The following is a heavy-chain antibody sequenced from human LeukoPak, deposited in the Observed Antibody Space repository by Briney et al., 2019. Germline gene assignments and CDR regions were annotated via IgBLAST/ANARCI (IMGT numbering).Heavy chain of an antibody. CDR3: AREDY. J-gene: IGHJ4*02. CDR1: GFNFSTYE. V-gene: IGHV3-48*03. CDR2: ITSSGGTI. Sequence: GGSLRLSCAGSGFNFSTYEMNWVGQPPGKGLEWLSYITSSGGTIYYAESVKGRFTISRDNAKNSVYLQMNNLRAEDTAVYYCAREDYWGQGTLVTVSS.